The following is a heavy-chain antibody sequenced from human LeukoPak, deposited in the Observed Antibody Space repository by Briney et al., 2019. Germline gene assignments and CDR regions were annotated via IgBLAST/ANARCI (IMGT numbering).Heavy chain of an antibody. CDR2: IYYSGST. V-gene: IGHV4-59*12. CDR3: ARGSDYGDYYFDY. J-gene: IGHJ4*02. CDR1: GGSISNYH. Sequence: SETLSLTCTVSGGSISNYHWSWIRQPPGKGLGWIGYIYYSGSTNYNPSLKSRVTISVDTSKNQFSLKLSSVTAADTAVYYCARGSDYGDYYFDYWGQGTLVTVSS. D-gene: IGHD4-17*01.